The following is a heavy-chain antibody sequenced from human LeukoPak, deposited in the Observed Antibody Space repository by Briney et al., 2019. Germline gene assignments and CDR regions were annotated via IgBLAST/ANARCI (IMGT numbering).Heavy chain of an antibody. CDR1: GGSISSYY. CDR3: ARVVYSGYDFRGAMDV. Sequence: SETLSLTCTISGGSISSYYWSWIRQPPGKGREWIGYIYYTGSTNHNLSLKSRGTISVDTSKNQFSLKLSSVTAADTAVYYCARVVYSGYDFRGAMDVWGKGTTVTVSS. V-gene: IGHV4-59*01. J-gene: IGHJ6*03. D-gene: IGHD5-12*01. CDR2: IYYTGST.